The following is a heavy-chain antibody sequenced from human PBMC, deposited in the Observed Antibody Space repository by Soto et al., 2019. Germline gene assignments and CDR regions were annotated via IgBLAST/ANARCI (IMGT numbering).Heavy chain of an antibody. CDR3: ARGLPWYSGSYPNFDY. CDR1: GFTFSSYW. D-gene: IGHD1-26*01. CDR2: INSDGSST. V-gene: IGHV3-74*01. Sequence: AGGSLRLSCAASGFTFSSYWMHWVRQAPGKGLVWVSRINSDGSSTSYADSVKGRFTISRDNAKNTLYLQMTSLRAEDTAVYYCARGLPWYSGSYPNFDYWGQGTLVTVS. J-gene: IGHJ4*02.